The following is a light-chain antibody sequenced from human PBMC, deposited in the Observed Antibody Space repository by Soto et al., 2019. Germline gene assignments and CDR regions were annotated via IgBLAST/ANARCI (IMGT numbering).Light chain of an antibody. Sequence: QSALTQPASVSGSPGQSITISCTGTSSDVGGYNYVSWYQHNPGKAPKLMMYDVNNRPSGVSNRFSGSKSGNAASLTISGLQAEDEADYFCKSYTNSSTYVFGTGTKLTVL. CDR1: SSDVGGYNY. CDR3: KSYTNSSTYV. CDR2: DVN. J-gene: IGLJ1*01. V-gene: IGLV2-14*03.